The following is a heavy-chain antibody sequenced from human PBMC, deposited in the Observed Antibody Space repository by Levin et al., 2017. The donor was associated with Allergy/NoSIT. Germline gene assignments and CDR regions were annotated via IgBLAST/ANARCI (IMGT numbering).Heavy chain of an antibody. V-gene: IGHV3-11*05. D-gene: IGHD6-13*01. J-gene: IGHJ4*02. CDR1: GFTFSDYY. CDR2: ISSSSSYS. CDR3: ARGRIAATGFYFDD. Sequence: SCAASGFTFSDYYMSWMRQAPGKGLEWVSYISSSSSYSNHADSVKGRFTTSRDNAKDSLFLQMNSLRAEDTAVYYCARGRIAATGFYFDDWGQGTLVTVSS.